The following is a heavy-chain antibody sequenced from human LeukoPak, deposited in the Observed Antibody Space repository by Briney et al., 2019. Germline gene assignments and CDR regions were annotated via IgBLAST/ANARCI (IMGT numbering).Heavy chain of an antibody. D-gene: IGHD3-9*01. J-gene: IGHJ4*02. CDR1: GFTFTNYA. CDR3: AKAEGYDILTGLDY. CDR2: IGASGGST. Sequence: GGSLRLSCAASGFTFTNYAMSWVRQAPGKGLEWVSGIGASGGSTYYADSVKGRFTISRDNSKNTLYLQMNSLRTEDTAVYYCAKAEGYDILTGLDYWGQGTLVTVSS. V-gene: IGHV3-23*01.